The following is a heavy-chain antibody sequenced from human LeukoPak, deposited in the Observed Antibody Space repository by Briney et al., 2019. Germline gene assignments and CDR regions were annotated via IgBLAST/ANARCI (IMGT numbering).Heavy chain of an antibody. V-gene: IGHV1-18*01. CDR1: GYTFTTYG. D-gene: IGHD4-23*01. Sequence: ASVKVSCKASGYTFTTYGISWVRQAPGQGLEWMVWISAYSGSTNYAQNLQGRVTMTTDTSTSTAYMELRSLRSDDTAVYYCARHYGGTFFDYWGQGTLVTVSS. CDR2: ISAYSGST. CDR3: ARHYGGTFFDY. J-gene: IGHJ4*02.